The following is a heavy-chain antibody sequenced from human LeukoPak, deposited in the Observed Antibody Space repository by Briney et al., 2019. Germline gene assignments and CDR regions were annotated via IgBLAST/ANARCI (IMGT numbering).Heavy chain of an antibody. CDR1: VFTFSSYS. CDR3: ARDGRDQYCGSTSCYSYYFDY. V-gene: IGHV3-21*01. Sequence: AGGSLRLSCAASVFTFSSYSMNWVRQAPGKGLECVSYISSRSDNIYYADSVKGRFTIYRDNAKNSLYLQMNSLRAEDTAVYYCARDGRDQYCGSTSCYSYYFDYWGQGTLVSVSS. D-gene: IGHD2-2*01. J-gene: IGHJ4*02. CDR2: ISSRSDNI.